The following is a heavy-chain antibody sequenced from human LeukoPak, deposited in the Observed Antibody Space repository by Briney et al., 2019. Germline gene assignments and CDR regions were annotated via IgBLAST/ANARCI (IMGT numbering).Heavy chain of an antibody. CDR1: GFTFSSYA. CDR3: ASSYDFWSGYYSFDY. D-gene: IGHD3-3*01. CDR2: ISYDGSNK. V-gene: IGHV3-30-3*01. Sequence: GGSLRLSCAASGFTFSSYAMHWVRQAPGKGLEWVAVISYDGSNKYYADSVKGRFTISRDNSKSTLYLQMNSLRAEDTAVYYCASSYDFWSGYYSFDYWGQGTLVTVSS. J-gene: IGHJ4*02.